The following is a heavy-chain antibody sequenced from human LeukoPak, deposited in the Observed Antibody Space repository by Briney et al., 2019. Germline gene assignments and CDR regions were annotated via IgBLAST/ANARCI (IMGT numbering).Heavy chain of an antibody. CDR3: ARAVQWLREFDY. Sequence: PGGSLRLSCAASGFTFSSYAMSWVRQAPGKGLEWVSVIYSGGSTYYADSVKGRFTISRDNSKNTLYLQMNSLRAEDTAVYYCARAVQWLREFDYWGQGTLVTVSS. V-gene: IGHV3-66*01. CDR1: GFTFSSYA. CDR2: IYSGGST. J-gene: IGHJ4*02. D-gene: IGHD5-12*01.